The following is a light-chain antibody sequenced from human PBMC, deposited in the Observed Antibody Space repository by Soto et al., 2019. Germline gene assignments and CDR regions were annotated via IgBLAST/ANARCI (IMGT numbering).Light chain of an antibody. CDR3: QQYNSWPPIT. CDR2: DAS. CDR1: QSIRTS. V-gene: IGKV3-11*01. J-gene: IGKJ5*01. Sequence: EVVLTQSPATLSLSPGERATLSFMASQSIRTSLAWYQQKPGQAPRLVIFDASNRANGVPARFSGSGSGTEFTLTISSLQSEDFAVYYCQQYNSWPPITFGQGTRLEIK.